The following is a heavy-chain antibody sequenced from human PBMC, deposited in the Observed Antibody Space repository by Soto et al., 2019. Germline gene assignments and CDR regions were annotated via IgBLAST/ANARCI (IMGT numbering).Heavy chain of an antibody. Sequence: PVGSVRLSCAASGFTFSSYAMHWVRQAPGKGLEWVAVISYDGSNKYYADSVKGRFTISRDNSKNTLYLQMNSLRAEDTAVYYCARAGLITIFGVVNYWGQGTLVTVSS. V-gene: IGHV3-30-3*01. CDR3: ARAGLITIFGVVNY. CDR1: GFTFSSYA. D-gene: IGHD3-3*01. CDR2: ISYDGSNK. J-gene: IGHJ4*02.